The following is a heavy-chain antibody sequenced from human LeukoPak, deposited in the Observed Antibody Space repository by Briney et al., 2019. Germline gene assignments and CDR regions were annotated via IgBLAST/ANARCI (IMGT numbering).Heavy chain of an antibody. CDR1: GGTFSSYA. Sequence: SVKVSCKASGGTFSSYAISWVRQAPGQGLEWMGGIIPIFGTANYAQKFRGRVTITTDESTSTAYMELSSLRSEDTAVYYCARVGATSTGNYYYYMDVWGKGTTVTVSS. J-gene: IGHJ6*03. CDR2: IIPIFGTA. V-gene: IGHV1-69*05. D-gene: IGHD1-26*01. CDR3: ARVGATSTGNYYYYMDV.